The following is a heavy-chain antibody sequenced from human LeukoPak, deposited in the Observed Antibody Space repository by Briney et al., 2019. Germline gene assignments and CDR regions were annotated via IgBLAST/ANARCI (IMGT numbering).Heavy chain of an antibody. Sequence: SETLSLTCTVSGYSISSGYYWGWIRQPPGKGLEWIGSIYHSGSTYYNPSLKSRVTISVDTSKNQFSLKLSSVTAADTAVYYCARAGESIAAAGDFDYWGQGTLVTVSS. CDR2: IYHSGST. CDR3: ARAGESIAAAGDFDY. V-gene: IGHV4-38-2*02. D-gene: IGHD6-13*01. CDR1: GYSISSGYY. J-gene: IGHJ4*02.